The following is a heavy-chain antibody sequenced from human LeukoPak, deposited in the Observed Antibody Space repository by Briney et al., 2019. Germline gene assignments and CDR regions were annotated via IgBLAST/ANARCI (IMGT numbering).Heavy chain of an antibody. D-gene: IGHD2-21*02. CDR3: AKDPRLCGGDCFTTIDF. Sequence: GGTLRLSCAASGFTFSSYDMSWVRQAPGKGLEWVSAVRGSGDTTYYADSVKGRFTISRDNSKNTLYLQMNSLRAEDTAVYYCAKDPRLCGGDCFTTIDFWGQGTMVTVSP. J-gene: IGHJ3*01. CDR1: GFTFSSYD. CDR2: VRGSGDTT. V-gene: IGHV3-23*01.